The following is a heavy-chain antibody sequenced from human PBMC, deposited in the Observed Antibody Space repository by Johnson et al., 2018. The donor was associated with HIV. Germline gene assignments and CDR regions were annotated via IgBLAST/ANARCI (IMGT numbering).Heavy chain of an antibody. CDR3: ARKQWLEIPSDAFDV. CDR1: GFTFSSYA. CDR2: IRYDGSNK. V-gene: IGHV3-30*02. J-gene: IGHJ3*01. D-gene: IGHD6-19*01. Sequence: QVQLVESGGGLVKPGGSLRLSCAASGFTFSSYAMHWVRQAPGKGLEWVAFIRYDGSNKYYADSVKGRFTISRDNSKNTLYLQMNSLRAEDTAVYYCARKQWLEIPSDAFDVWGQGTMVTVSS.